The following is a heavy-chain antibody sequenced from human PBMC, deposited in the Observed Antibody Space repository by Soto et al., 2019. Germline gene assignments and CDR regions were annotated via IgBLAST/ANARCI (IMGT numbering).Heavy chain of an antibody. J-gene: IGHJ6*02. V-gene: IGHV4-30-2*06. D-gene: IGHD3-10*01. CDR1: GASMSSGGHS. Sequence: QVQLQESGPGLVKPSQTVSLTCAVSGASMSSGGHSWSWIRQSPGRGLEWIGYIYYTGATYYNPSLKSPVTLSIDRSNNQFSLNFTSVTASDTAVYYCARAPPGPSPRWDVWGQGTTVTVSS. CDR3: ARAPPGPSPRWDV. CDR2: IYYTGAT.